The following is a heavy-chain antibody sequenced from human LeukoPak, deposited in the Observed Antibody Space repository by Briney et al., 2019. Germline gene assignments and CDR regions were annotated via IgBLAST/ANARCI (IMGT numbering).Heavy chain of an antibody. Sequence: PGGSLRLSCAASGFTFSSYAMSWVRQAPGKGLEWVSAISGSGGSTYYADSVKGRFTISRDNSKNTLFLLMNSLRADDTAAYYCARGSGTFDGAFDPWGQGTLVTVSS. CDR2: ISGSGGST. D-gene: IGHD1-26*01. J-gene: IGHJ5*02. V-gene: IGHV3-23*01. CDR3: ARGSGTFDGAFDP. CDR1: GFTFSSYA.